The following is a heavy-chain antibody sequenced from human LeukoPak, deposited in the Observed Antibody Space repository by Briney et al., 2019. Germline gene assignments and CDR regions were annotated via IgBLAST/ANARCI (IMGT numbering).Heavy chain of an antibody. CDR1: GFTFSSYD. J-gene: IGHJ4*02. CDR3: ARARYGWYVRQPYFDY. Sequence: PGGSLRLSCAASGFTFSSYDMHWVRQATGKGLEWVSAIGTAGDTYYPGSVKGRFTISRENAKNSLYLQMNSLRAGDTAVYYCARARYGWYVRQPYFDYWGQGTLVTVSS. V-gene: IGHV3-13*01. CDR2: IGTAGDT. D-gene: IGHD6-19*01.